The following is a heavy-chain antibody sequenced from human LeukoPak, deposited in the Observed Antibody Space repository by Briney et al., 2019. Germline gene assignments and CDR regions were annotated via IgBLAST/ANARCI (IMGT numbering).Heavy chain of an antibody. CDR1: GFTFSSYA. CDR3: ARAPSGDSSGWYYDYYYGMDV. Sequence: GGSLRLSCAASGFTFSSYAMHWVRQAPGKGLEWVAVISYDGSNKYYADSVKGRFTISRDNSKNTLYLQMNSLRAEDTAVYYCARAPSGDSSGWYYDYYYGMDVWGQGTTVTVSS. D-gene: IGHD6-19*01. V-gene: IGHV3-30-3*01. CDR2: ISYDGSNK. J-gene: IGHJ6*02.